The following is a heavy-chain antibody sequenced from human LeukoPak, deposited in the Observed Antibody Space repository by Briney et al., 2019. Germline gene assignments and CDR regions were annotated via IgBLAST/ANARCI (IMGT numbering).Heavy chain of an antibody. D-gene: IGHD6-6*01. CDR1: GYTFTGYY. CDR3: ARARYSSSPPDY. J-gene: IGHJ4*02. V-gene: IGHV1-18*04. CDR2: ISAYNGNT. Sequence: ASVKVSCKPSGYTFTGYYMHWVRQAPGQGLEWMGWISAYNGNTNYAQKLQGRVTMTTDTSTSTAYMELRSLRSDDTAVYYCARARYSSSPPDYWGQGTLVTVSS.